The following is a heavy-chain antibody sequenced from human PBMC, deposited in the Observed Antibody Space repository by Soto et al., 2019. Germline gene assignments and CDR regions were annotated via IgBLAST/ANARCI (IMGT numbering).Heavy chain of an antibody. CDR2: IDPSDSYT. CDR3: ARQDIGYDYAYYYYGMDV. CDR1: GYSFTSYW. D-gene: IGHD5-12*01. J-gene: IGHJ6*02. Sequence: GESLKISCKGSGYSFTSYWISWVRQMPGKGLEWMGRIDPSDSYTNYSPSFQGHVTISADKSISTAYLQWSSLKASDTAMYYCARQDIGYDYAYYYYGMDVWGQGTTVTVSS. V-gene: IGHV5-10-1*01.